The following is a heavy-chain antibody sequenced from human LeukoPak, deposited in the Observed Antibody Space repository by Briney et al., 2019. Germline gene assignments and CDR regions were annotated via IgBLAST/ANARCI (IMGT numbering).Heavy chain of an antibody. CDR2: FDPEDGET. CDR3: ATEGAVAGSSLRNQWAFWFDP. J-gene: IGHJ5*02. D-gene: IGHD6-19*01. CDR1: GYTLTELS. Sequence: ASVKVSCKVSGYTLTELSMHWVRQAPGKGLEWMGGFDPEDGETIYAQKFQGRVTMTEDTSTDTAYMELSSLRSEDTAVYYCATEGAVAGSSLRNQWAFWFDPWGQGTLVTVSS. V-gene: IGHV1-24*01.